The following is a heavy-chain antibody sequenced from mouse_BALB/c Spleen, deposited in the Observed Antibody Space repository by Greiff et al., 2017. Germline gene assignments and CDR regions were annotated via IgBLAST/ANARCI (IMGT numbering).Heavy chain of an antibody. Sequence: VQLKESGPGLVQPSQSLSITCTVSGFSLTSYGVHWVRQSPGKGLEWLGVIWSGGSTDYNAAFISRLSISKDNSKSQVFFKMNSLQANDTAIYYCATYGTDYYAMDYWGQGTSVTVSS. CDR2: IWSGGST. V-gene: IGHV2-2*02. J-gene: IGHJ4*01. CDR3: ATYGTDYYAMDY. D-gene: IGHD2-1*01. CDR1: GFSLTSYG.